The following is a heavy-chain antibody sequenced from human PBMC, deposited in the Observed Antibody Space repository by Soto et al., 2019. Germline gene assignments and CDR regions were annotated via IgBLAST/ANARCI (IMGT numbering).Heavy chain of an antibody. D-gene: IGHD4-17*01. J-gene: IGHJ4*02. CDR2: IYHSGST. Sequence: PSETLSLTCAVSGGSISSGGYSWSWIRQPPGKGLEWIGYIYHSGSTYYNPSLKSRVTISVDRSKNQFSLKLTSVTAADTAVYYCARAVLGTVTSYPDYWGQGTLVTVSS. CDR3: ARAVLGTVTSYPDY. V-gene: IGHV4-30-2*01. CDR1: GGSISSGGYS.